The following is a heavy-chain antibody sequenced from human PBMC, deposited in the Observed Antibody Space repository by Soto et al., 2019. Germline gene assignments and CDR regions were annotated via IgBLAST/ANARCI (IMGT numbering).Heavy chain of an antibody. CDR3: ATPRYCSSTSCYQYYYYGMDV. CDR2: VIPIFGTA. Sequence: SSVKVSCKASGGTFSSYAISWVRQAPGQGLEWMGGVIPIFGTANYAQKFQGRVTITADESTSTAYMELSSLRSEDTAVYYCATPRYCSSTSCYQYYYYGMDVWGQGTTVTVSS. CDR1: GGTFSSYA. D-gene: IGHD2-2*01. J-gene: IGHJ6*02. V-gene: IGHV1-69*13.